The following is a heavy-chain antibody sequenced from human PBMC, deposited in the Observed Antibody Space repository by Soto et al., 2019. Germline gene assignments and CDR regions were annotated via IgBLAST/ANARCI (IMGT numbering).Heavy chain of an antibody. D-gene: IGHD6-6*01. CDR2: IKQDGSEK. CDR1: GFTFSSYW. J-gene: IGHJ6*03. CDR3: ARPYSSSHYYYYYYMDV. Sequence: GGSLRLSCAASGFTFSSYWMSWVRQAPGKGLEWVANIKQDGSEKYYVDSVKGRFTISRDNAKNSLYLQMNSLRAEDTAVYYCARPYSSSHYYYYYYMDVWGKGTTVTVSS. V-gene: IGHV3-7*01.